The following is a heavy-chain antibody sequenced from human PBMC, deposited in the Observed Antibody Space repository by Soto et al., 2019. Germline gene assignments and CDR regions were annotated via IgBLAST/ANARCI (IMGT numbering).Heavy chain of an antibody. V-gene: IGHV3-23*01. Sequence: GGSLRLSCAASGFTFSSYAMSWVRQAPGKGLEWVSAISGSGGSTYYADSVKGRFTISRDNSKNTLYLQMNSLRAEDTAVYYCEKDRYREIIWLGESDVSDYWGQGTLVTVSS. CDR2: ISGSGGST. D-gene: IGHD3-10*01. CDR1: GFTFSSYA. J-gene: IGHJ4*02. CDR3: EKDRYREIIWLGESDVSDY.